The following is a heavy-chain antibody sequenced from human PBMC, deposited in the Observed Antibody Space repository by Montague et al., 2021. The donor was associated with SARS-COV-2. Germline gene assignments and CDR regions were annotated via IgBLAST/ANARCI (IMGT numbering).Heavy chain of an antibody. CDR2: IYSNGDK. J-gene: IGHJ4*02. D-gene: IGHD3-9*01. CDR1: GFSLSTPNVG. V-gene: IGHV2-5*01. CDR3: SHLIRYYDIFTGIPFDD. Sequence: PALVKPTQTLTLTCTFSGFSLSTPNVGVAWIRQPPGEALEWLAVIYSNGDKRYSPSLQRRLTITKDTSRNQVVLSLTNVDPVDTATYYCSHLIRYYDIFTGIPFDDWGKGTQVTVSA.